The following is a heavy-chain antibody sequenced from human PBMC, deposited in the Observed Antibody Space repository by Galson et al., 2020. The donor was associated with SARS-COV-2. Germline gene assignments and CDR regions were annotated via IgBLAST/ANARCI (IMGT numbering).Heavy chain of an antibody. CDR3: ARDMIAGSEYSSGWYGIEGPDY. J-gene: IGHJ4*02. V-gene: IGHV3-30*03. Sequence: GESLKLSCAASGFTFSSYGMHWVRQAPGKGLEWVAVISYDGSNKYYADSVKGRFTISRDNSKNTLYLQMNSLRAEDTAVYYCARDMIAGSEYSSGWYGIEGPDYWGQGTLVTVSS. CDR2: ISYDGSNK. D-gene: IGHD6-19*01. CDR1: GFTFSSYG.